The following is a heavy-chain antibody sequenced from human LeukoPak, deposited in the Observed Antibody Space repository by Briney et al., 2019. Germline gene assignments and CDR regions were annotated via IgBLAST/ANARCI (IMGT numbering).Heavy chain of an antibody. D-gene: IGHD3-10*01. Sequence: GGSLRLSCAASGFTFGNAWMSWVRQAPGKGLEWVGRIKSKTDGGTTDYAAPVKGRFTISRDDSKNTLYLQMNSLKTEDTAVYYCTTVDYGSGRTWQWLDNFDYWGQGTLVTVSS. CDR1: GFTFGNAW. J-gene: IGHJ4*02. V-gene: IGHV3-15*01. CDR2: IKSKTDGGTT. CDR3: TTVDYGSGRTWQWLDNFDY.